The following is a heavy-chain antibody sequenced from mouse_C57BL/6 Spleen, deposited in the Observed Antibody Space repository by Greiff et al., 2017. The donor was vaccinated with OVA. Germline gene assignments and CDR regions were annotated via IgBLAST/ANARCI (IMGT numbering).Heavy chain of an antibody. Sequence: QVQLKQPGAELVRPGSSVKLSCKASGYTFTSYWMHWVKQRPIQGLEWIGNIDPSDSETHYNQKFKDKATLTVDKSSSTAYMQLSSLTSEDSAVYYCARSGDYYGSSRPFDYGGQGTTLTVSS. CDR1: GYTFTSYW. CDR2: IDPSDSET. V-gene: IGHV1-52*01. J-gene: IGHJ2*01. D-gene: IGHD1-1*01. CDR3: ARSGDYYGSSRPFDY.